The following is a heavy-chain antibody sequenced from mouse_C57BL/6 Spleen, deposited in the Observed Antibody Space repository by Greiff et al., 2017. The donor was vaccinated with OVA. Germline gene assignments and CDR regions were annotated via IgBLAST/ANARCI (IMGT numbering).Heavy chain of an antibody. CDR2: IYPGDGDT. CDR1: GYAFSSYW. CDR3: ARPSATTVEGWFAY. Sequence: VQLQQSGAELVKPGASVKISCKASGYAFSSYWMNWVKQRPGKGLEWIGQIYPGDGDTNYNGKFKGKATLTADKSSSTAYMQLSSLTSVDSAVYFWARPSATTVEGWFAYWGEGTLVTVSA. J-gene: IGHJ3*01. D-gene: IGHD6-1*01. V-gene: IGHV1-80*01.